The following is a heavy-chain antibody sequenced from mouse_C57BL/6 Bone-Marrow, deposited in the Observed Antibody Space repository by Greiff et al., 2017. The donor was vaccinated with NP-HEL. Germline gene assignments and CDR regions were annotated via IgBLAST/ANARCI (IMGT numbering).Heavy chain of an antibody. V-gene: IGHV1-69*01. CDR3: ARCSGAMDY. Sequence: QVQLQQPGAELVMPGASVKLSRKASGYTFTSYWMHWVKQRPGQGLEWIGEIDPSDSYTNYNQKFKGKSTLTVDKSSSTAYMQLSSLTSEDSAVYYCARCSGAMDYWGQGTSVTVSS. CDR2: IDPSDSYT. CDR1: GYTFTSYW. J-gene: IGHJ4*01.